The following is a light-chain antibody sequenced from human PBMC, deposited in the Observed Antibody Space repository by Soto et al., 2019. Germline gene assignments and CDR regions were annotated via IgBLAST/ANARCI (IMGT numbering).Light chain of an antibody. CDR2: STN. CDR3: VLYMGSGISM. Sequence: QTVVTQEPSFSVSPGGTVTLTCGLSSGSVSTSYYPSWYQQTPGQAPRTLIYSTNTRSSGVPDRSSGSILGNKAALTITGAQADDESDYYCVLYMGSGISMFGGGTQLTVL. J-gene: IGLJ7*01. V-gene: IGLV8-61*01. CDR1: SGSVSTSYY.